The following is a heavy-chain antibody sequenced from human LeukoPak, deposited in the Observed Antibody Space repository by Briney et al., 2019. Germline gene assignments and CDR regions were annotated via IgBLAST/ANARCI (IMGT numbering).Heavy chain of an antibody. CDR2: INSDGSST. CDR3: ARESVETLIATNWFDP. CDR1: GFTFSSYW. D-gene: IGHD2-8*01. Sequence: HTGGSLRLSCAASGFTFSSYWMHSVRQAPGKGLVWVSRINSDGSSTSYADSVKGRFTISRDNAKNTLYLQMNSLRAEDTAVYYCARESVETLIATNWFDPWGQGTLVTVSS. V-gene: IGHV3-74*01. J-gene: IGHJ5*02.